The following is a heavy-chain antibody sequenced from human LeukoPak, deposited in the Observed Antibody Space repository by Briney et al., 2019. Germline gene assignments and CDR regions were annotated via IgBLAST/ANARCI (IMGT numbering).Heavy chain of an antibody. CDR3: ARGRRDVFDI. Sequence: EASVKVSCKASGYTFTFYDIQWVRQAAGQGLEWMGWMNPHSGNTGYAQEFLGRITLTRNTSTSMAYMELTSLKSEDTAVYYCARGRRDVFDIWGQGTTVTVS. V-gene: IGHV1-8*03. CDR2: MNPHSGNT. J-gene: IGHJ3*02. CDR1: GYTFTFYD.